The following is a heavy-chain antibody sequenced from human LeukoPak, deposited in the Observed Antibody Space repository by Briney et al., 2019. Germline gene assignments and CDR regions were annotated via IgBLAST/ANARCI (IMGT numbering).Heavy chain of an antibody. V-gene: IGHV3-33*01. Sequence: PGRSLRLSRAASGFTFSSYGMHWVRQAPGKGLEWVAVIWYDGSNKYYADSVKGRFTISRDNSKNTLYLQMNSLRAEDTAVYYCARERGGPALNHFDYWGQGTLVTVSS. CDR3: ARERGGPALNHFDY. D-gene: IGHD1-14*01. CDR1: GFTFSSYG. CDR2: IWYDGSNK. J-gene: IGHJ4*02.